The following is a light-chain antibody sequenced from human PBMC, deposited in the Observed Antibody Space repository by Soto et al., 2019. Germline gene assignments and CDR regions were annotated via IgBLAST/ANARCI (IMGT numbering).Light chain of an antibody. J-gene: IGKJ4*01. CDR3: QQSYSTPLT. Sequence: MPHLQPPFLHPEGDKATTPSRPSQAIRAISNWYQQKPGKAPKLLIYAASTMQSGVPSRFSGSGSGTDFTLTISSLQPEDFATYYCQQSYSTPLTFGGGTKVEIK. CDR1: QAIRAI. V-gene: IGKV1-39*01. CDR2: AAS.